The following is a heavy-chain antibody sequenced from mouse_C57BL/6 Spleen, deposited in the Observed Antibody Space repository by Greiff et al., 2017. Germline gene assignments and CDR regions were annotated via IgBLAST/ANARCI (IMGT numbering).Heavy chain of an antibody. CDR1: GFTFSDYY. CDR2: INYDGSST. CDR3: SRSLTGTYCFDY. D-gene: IGHD4-1*01. V-gene: IGHV5-16*01. J-gene: IGHJ2*01. Sequence: EVKLVESEGGLVQPGSSMKLSCTASGFTFSDYYMAWVRQVPEKGLEWVANINYDGSSTYYLDSLKSRVIISRDNAKNILYLQVSSLKSEDTATYYCSRSLTGTYCFDYWGQGTTLTVSS.